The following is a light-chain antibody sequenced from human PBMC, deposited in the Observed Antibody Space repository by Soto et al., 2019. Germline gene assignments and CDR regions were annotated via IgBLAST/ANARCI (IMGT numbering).Light chain of an antibody. CDR3: AAWDDSLSGFYV. CDR1: SSNIGSNY. J-gene: IGLJ1*01. CDR2: RNN. Sequence: QSVLTQPPSASGTPGQRVTISCSGSSSNIGSNYVYWYQQLPGTAPKVLIYRNNQRPSGVPDRSSGSKSGTSASLAISGLRSEDEADYYCAAWDDSLSGFYVFGTGTKLTVL. V-gene: IGLV1-47*01.